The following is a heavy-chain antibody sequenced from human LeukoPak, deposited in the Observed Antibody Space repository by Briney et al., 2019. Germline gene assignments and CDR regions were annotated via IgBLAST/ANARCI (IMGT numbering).Heavy chain of an antibody. CDR3: ATTVAGYPDDYFDY. Sequence: GGSLRLSCAASEFTFSNYWMSWVRQVPGKGLERVAHTNQDGSKNYYVDSVRGRFTISRDNAKNSLYLQMNSLRAEDTAVYYCATTVAGYPDDYFDYWGQGTLVTVSS. CDR1: EFTFSNYW. V-gene: IGHV3-7*01. CDR2: TNQDGSKN. D-gene: IGHD6-19*01. J-gene: IGHJ4*02.